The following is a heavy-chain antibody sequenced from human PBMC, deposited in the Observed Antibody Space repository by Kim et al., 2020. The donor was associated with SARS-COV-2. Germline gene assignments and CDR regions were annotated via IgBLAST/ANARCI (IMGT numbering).Heavy chain of an antibody. Sequence: SETLSLTCTVSGGSISSSSYYWGWIRQPPGKGLEWIGSIYYSGSTYYNPSLKSRVTISVDTSKNQFSLKLSSVTAADTAVYYCASSYGGKPYCYFDLWGRGTLVTVSS. D-gene: IGHD2-15*01. CDR2: IYYSGST. CDR3: ASSYGGKPYCYFDL. CDR1: GGSISSSSYY. J-gene: IGHJ2*01. V-gene: IGHV4-39*01.